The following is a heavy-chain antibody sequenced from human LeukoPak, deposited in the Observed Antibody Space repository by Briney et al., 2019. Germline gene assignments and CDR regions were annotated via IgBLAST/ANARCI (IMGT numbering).Heavy chain of an antibody. V-gene: IGHV3-48*03. D-gene: IGHD5-18*01. Sequence: PGGSLRLSCAASGLTFSSYEMNWVRQAPGKGLEWVSYISSSGSTIYYADSVKGRFTISRDNSKNTLYLQMNSLRAEDTAVYYCAKDLAEYVFEGQIHAFDIWGQGTMVTVSS. J-gene: IGHJ3*02. CDR2: ISSSGSTI. CDR1: GLTFSSYE. CDR3: AKDLAEYVFEGQIHAFDI.